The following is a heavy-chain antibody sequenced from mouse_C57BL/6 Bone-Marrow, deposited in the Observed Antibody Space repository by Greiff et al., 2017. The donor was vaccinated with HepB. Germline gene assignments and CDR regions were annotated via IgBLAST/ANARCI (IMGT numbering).Heavy chain of an antibody. V-gene: IGHV5-6*02. Sequence: DVMLVESGGDLVKPGGPLKLSCAASGFTFSSYGMSWVRQTPDKRLEWVATISSGGSYTYYPDSVKGRFTISRDNAKNTLYLQMSSLKSEDTAMYYCARYDGYYKDWFAYWGQGTLVTVSA. CDR1: GFTFSSYG. J-gene: IGHJ3*01. CDR3: ARYDGYYKDWFAY. CDR2: ISSGGSYT. D-gene: IGHD2-3*01.